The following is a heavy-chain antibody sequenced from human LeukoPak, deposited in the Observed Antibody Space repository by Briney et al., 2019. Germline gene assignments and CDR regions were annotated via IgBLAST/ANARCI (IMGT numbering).Heavy chain of an antibody. J-gene: IGHJ4*02. CDR3: ARDPRCSGGSCRDGYFDY. CDR2: IKQDGSEK. CDR1: GFTFSRYW. Sequence: GGSLRLSCAASGFTFSRYWMYWVRQAPGKGLEWVANIKQDGSEKYYVDSVKGRFTISRDNAKNSLYLQMNSLRAEDTAVYYCARDPRCSGGSCRDGYFDYWGQGTLVAVSS. V-gene: IGHV3-7*01. D-gene: IGHD2-15*01.